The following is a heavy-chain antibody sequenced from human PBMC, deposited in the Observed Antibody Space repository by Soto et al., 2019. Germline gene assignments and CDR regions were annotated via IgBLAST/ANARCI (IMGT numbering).Heavy chain of an antibody. CDR3: ARDCCSKNHFDP. V-gene: IGHV3-53*01. D-gene: IGHD2-2*01. Sequence: GGSLRLSCAASGFTVSHKYISWVRQAPGKGLEWVSGISSDGRTYYADSVKGRFSISRDISKDTVYLQMDSLGSEDTAIYYCARDCCSKNHFDPWGQGTLVTVSS. J-gene: IGHJ5*02. CDR2: ISSDGRT. CDR1: GFTVSHKY.